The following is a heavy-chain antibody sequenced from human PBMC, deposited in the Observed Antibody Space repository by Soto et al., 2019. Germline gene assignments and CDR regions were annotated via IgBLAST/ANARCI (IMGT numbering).Heavy chain of an antibody. CDR2: IFYSGST. V-gene: IGHV4-39*02. D-gene: IGHD3-22*01. CDR1: GGSISSSNFY. CDR3: ARHKTTMLTVVSAFDP. Sequence: PSETLSLTCTVSGGSISSSNFYWGWVRQPPGKGLEWLGSIFYSGSTFYNPALKSRVTFSVDTSKNHFSLKLSSVTAADTAVYYCARHKTTMLTVVSAFDPWGQGTRVTVSS. J-gene: IGHJ5*02.